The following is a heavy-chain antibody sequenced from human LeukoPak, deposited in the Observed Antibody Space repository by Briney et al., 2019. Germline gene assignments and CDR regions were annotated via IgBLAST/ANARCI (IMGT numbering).Heavy chain of an antibody. CDR2: INPNSGGT. CDR3: AIRGYSYGPSAFDI. V-gene: IGHV1-2*02. D-gene: IGHD5-18*01. J-gene: IGHJ3*02. Sequence: ASVKVSCEASGYTFTGYYMHWVRQAPGQGLEWMGWINPNSGGTNYAQKFQGRVTMTRDTSISTAYMELSRLRSDDTAVYYCAIRGYSYGPSAFDIWGQGTMVTVSS. CDR1: GYTFTGYY.